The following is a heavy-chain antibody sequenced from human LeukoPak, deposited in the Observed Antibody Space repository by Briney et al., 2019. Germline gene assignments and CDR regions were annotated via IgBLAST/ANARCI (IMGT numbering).Heavy chain of an antibody. J-gene: IGHJ4*02. D-gene: IGHD6-6*01. CDR2: ISAYNGNT. Sequence: ASVKVSCKASGGTSNSHAISWVRQAPGQGLEWMGWISAYNGNTNYAQKLQVRVTMTTDTSTSTAYMELRSLRSDDTAVYYCARDDYSSSHAYWGQGTLVTVSS. CDR1: GGTSNSHA. V-gene: IGHV1-18*01. CDR3: ARDDYSSSHAY.